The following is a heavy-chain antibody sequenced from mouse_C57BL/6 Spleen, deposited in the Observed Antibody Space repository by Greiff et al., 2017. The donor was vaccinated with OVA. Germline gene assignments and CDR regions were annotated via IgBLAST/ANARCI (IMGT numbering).Heavy chain of an antibody. D-gene: IGHD2-1*01. J-gene: IGHJ4*01. CDR2: INPSTGGT. CDR3: AKEGYGNSVYAMDY. V-gene: IGHV1-53*01. CDR1: GYTFTSYW. Sequence: QVQLQQPGTELVKPGASVKLSCKASGYTFTSYWMHWVKQRPGQGLEWIGNINPSTGGTNYNEKFKSKATLTVDKSSSPAYMQLSRLTSEDSAVYYCAKEGYGNSVYAMDYWGQGTSVTVSA.